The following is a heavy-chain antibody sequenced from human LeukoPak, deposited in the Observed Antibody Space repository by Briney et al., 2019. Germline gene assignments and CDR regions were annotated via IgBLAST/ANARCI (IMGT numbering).Heavy chain of an antibody. J-gene: IGHJ4*02. V-gene: IGHV4-38-2*02. CDR2: IYHSGST. D-gene: IGHD6-13*01. CDR3: ARAFYSSSWYHKEDFFDY. CDR1: GYSINNGYY. Sequence: SPSETLSLTCTVSGYSINNGYYWGWIRQPPGKGLEWIGSIYHSGSTYYKPSLQSRVTISVDTSKNQFSLKLSSVTAADTAVYYCARAFYSSSWYHKEDFFDYWGQGTPVTVSS.